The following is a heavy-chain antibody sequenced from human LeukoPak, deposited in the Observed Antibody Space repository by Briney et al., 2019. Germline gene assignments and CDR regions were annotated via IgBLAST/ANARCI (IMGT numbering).Heavy chain of an antibody. CDR2: IYYSGST. CDR1: GGSISSYY. Sequence: PSETLSLTCTVSGGSISSYYWSWIRQPPGKGLEWIGYIYYSGSTNYNPSLKSRVTISVDTSKNQFSLKLSSVTAADTAVYYCASSYYYGSGLAFTFDYWGQGTLVTVSS. V-gene: IGHV4-59*08. CDR3: ASSYYYGSGLAFTFDY. J-gene: IGHJ4*02. D-gene: IGHD3-10*01.